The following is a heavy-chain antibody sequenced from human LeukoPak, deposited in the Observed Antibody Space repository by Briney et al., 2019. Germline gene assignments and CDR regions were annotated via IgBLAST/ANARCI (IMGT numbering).Heavy chain of an antibody. CDR3: ARDSIGVDGEIDY. CDR1: GFTFSRYL. Sequence: GGSLRPSCAASGFTFSRYLMHWVRQAPGKGLVWVSRIDSDGRSTGYADSVEGRFTISRDNAKNTLYLQMNSLRAEDTAVYYCARDSIGVDGEIDYWGRGTLVTVSS. D-gene: IGHD6-19*01. J-gene: IGHJ4*02. V-gene: IGHV3-74*01. CDR2: IDSDGRST.